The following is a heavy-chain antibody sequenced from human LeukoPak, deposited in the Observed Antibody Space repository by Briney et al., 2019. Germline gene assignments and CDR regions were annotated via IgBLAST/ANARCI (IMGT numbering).Heavy chain of an antibody. CDR3: ARDRLYSGTFDY. CDR1: GGSISSYY. D-gene: IGHD2-8*01. CDR2: IYYSGST. V-gene: IGHV4-59*01. Sequence: PSETLSLTCTVSGGSISSYYWSWIRQPPGKGLEWIGYIYYSGSTNYNPSLKSQVTISVDTSKNQFSLKLSSVTAADTAVYYCARDRLYSGTFDYWGQGTLVTVSS. J-gene: IGHJ4*02.